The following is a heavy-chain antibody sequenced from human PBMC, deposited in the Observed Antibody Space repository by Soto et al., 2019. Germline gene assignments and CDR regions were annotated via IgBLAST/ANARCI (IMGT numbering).Heavy chain of an antibody. V-gene: IGHV3-11*01. J-gene: IGHJ4*02. CDR2: ISSSGSTI. Sequence: GGSLRLSCAASGFTFSDYYMSWIRQAPGKGLVWVSYISSSGSTIYYADSVKGRFTISRDNAKNSLYLQMNSLRAEDTAVYYCARAPDGSGSYYPNDYWGQGTLVTVSS. CDR3: ARAPDGSGSYYPNDY. D-gene: IGHD3-10*01. CDR1: GFTFSDYY.